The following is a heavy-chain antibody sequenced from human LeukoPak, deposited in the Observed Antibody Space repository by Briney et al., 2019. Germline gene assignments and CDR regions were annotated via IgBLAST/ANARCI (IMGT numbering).Heavy chain of an antibody. Sequence: PGGSLRLSCAASGFTVSSNYMSWVRQAPGKGLEWVSVIYSGGSTYYADSEKGRFAISRDNSKNTLYLQMNSLRAEDTAVYYCARLTFCSGGSCYSPWGQGTLVTVSS. CDR1: GFTVSSNY. D-gene: IGHD2-15*01. J-gene: IGHJ5*02. CDR3: ARLTFCSGGSCYSP. CDR2: IYSGGST. V-gene: IGHV3-66*02.